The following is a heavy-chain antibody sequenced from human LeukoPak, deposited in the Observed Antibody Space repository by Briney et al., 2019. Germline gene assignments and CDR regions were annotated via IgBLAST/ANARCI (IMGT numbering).Heavy chain of an antibody. CDR2: ISSSSSYI. V-gene: IGHV3-21*01. CDR1: GFTFSSYS. Sequence: GGSLRLSCAASGFTFSSYSMNWVRQAPGKGLEWVSSISSSSSYIYYADSVKGRFTISRDNAKNSLYLQMNSLRAEDTAVYYCARDTPGYCYGMDVWGQGTTVTVSS. CDR3: ARDTPGYCYGMDV. J-gene: IGHJ6*02.